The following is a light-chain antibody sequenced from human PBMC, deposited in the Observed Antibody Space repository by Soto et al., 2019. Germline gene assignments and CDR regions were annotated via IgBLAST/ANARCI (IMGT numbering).Light chain of an antibody. Sequence: EIVMTQSPATLSVSPGERATLFCRASQSVSSNLAWYQQKPGQAPRLLIYGASTRATGIPARFSGSGSGTEFTLTISRLQSEDFADYYCQQYNNWPLTFGGGTKVEIK. CDR2: GAS. V-gene: IGKV3D-15*01. CDR1: QSVSSN. J-gene: IGKJ4*01. CDR3: QQYNNWPLT.